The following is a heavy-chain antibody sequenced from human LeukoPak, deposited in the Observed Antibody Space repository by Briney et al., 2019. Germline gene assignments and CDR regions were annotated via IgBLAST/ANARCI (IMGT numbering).Heavy chain of an antibody. V-gene: IGHV4-34*01. CDR2: INHSGST. CDR1: GGSFSGYY. D-gene: IGHD3-22*01. J-gene: IGHJ4*02. Sequence: SETLSLTCAVYGGSFSGYYWSWIRQPPGKGLEWIGEINHSGSTNYNPSLKSRVTISVDTSKNQFSLKLSSVTAADTAVYYCARVGNYDSSGYKLGIDYWGQGTLVTVSS. CDR3: ARVGNYDSSGYKLGIDY.